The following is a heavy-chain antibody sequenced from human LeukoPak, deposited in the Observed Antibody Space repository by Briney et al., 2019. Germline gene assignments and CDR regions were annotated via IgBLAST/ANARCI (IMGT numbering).Heavy chain of an antibody. D-gene: IGHD6-19*01. Sequence: PGGSLRLSCAASGSTFSSYWMSWVRQAPGKGLEWVSNIKKNGSEKYYVDSVKGRFTISRDNAKNSLYLQMNSQRAEDTAGYYCAREVGRGWRDDAFDIWGQGTMVSVSS. CDR1: GSTFSSYW. CDR2: IKKNGSEK. V-gene: IGHV3-7*04. CDR3: AREVGRGWRDDAFDI. J-gene: IGHJ3*02.